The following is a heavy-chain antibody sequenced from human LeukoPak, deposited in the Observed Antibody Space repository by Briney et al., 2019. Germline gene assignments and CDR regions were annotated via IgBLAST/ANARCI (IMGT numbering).Heavy chain of an antibody. CDR2: KSDGKT. V-gene: IGHV3-74*01. D-gene: IGHD3-22*01. CDR3: ARAPSEVGGYYPEYFRH. J-gene: IGHJ1*01. CDR1: GFTFIRYW. Sequence: PGGSLRLSCAASGFTFIRYWMHWVRQPPGKRLVEVSRKSDGKTNYADSVKGRFTISRDNAKNTVSLQMDSLRAEDTGVYYCARAPSEVGGYYPEYFRHWGQGTLVTVSS.